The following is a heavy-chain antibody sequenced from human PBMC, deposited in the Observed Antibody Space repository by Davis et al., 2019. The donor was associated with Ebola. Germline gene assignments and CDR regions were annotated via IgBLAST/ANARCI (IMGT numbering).Heavy chain of an antibody. CDR3: ASGDSLAMDY. D-gene: IGHD7-27*01. CDR1: GFTFSSSS. J-gene: IGHJ4*02. CDR2: ISSGSSYI. Sequence: PGGSLRLSCAASGFTFSSSSMSWVRQAPGKGLEWVSFISSGSSYIYYADSVKGRFSISRDNAKNTLYLQMNSLRAEDTAVYYCASGDSLAMDYWGQGTLVTVSS. V-gene: IGHV3-21*01.